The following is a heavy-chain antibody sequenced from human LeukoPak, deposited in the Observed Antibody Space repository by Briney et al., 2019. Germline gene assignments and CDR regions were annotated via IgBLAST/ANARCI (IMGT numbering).Heavy chain of an antibody. V-gene: IGHV4-39*07. CDR2: IYYSGST. Sequence: SETLSLTCTVSGGSISSSSYYWGWIRQPPGKGLEWIGSIYYSGSTYYNPSLKSRVTISVDTSKNQFSLKLSSVTAADTAVYYCARALRFLEWVFDYWGQGTLVTVSS. CDR1: GGSISSSSYY. J-gene: IGHJ4*02. CDR3: ARALRFLEWVFDY. D-gene: IGHD3-3*01.